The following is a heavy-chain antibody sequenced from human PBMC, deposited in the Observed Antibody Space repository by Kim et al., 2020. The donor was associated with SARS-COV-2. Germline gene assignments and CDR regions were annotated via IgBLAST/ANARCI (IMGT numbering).Heavy chain of an antibody. J-gene: IGHJ6*02. Sequence: SRVTISVDTSKNQFSLKLSSVTAADTAVYYCARAGIAAAGTRLYYYGMDVWGQGTTVTVSS. V-gene: IGHV4-34*01. D-gene: IGHD6-13*01. CDR3: ARAGIAAAGTRLYYYGMDV.